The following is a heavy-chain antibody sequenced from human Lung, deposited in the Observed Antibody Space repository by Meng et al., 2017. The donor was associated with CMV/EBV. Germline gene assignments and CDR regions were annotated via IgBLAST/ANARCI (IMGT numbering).Heavy chain of an antibody. D-gene: IGHD3-16*01. CDR1: GYSFTDYH. V-gene: IGHV1-2*02. J-gene: IGHJ2*01. CDR3: AREGLVGDLRYFDL. Sequence: GAEVKKPGASLKVSCKGSGYSFTDYHIHWVRQAPGQGLEWMGWMNPKSGGANYAQKFQGRVTMTRDTSISTAYMELSRLRSDDTAVYYCAREGLVGDLRYFDLWGRGTLVTVSS. CDR2: MNPKSGGA.